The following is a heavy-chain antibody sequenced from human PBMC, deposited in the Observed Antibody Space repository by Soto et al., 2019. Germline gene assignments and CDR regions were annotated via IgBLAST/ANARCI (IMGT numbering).Heavy chain of an antibody. J-gene: IGHJ4*02. CDR1: GFTFSSGF. V-gene: IGHV3-23*01. Sequence: XGSLLVTPQASGFTFSSGFMSWVRHARGKGLDWVSAISGSGGSTYYADSVKGRFTISRDNSKNTLYLQMNSLRAEDTAVYYCAQGASRTQYYDFWSDLEYFDDWGQGTLVTVSS. CDR2: ISGSGGST. CDR3: AQGASRTQYYDFWSDLEYFDD. D-gene: IGHD3-3*01.